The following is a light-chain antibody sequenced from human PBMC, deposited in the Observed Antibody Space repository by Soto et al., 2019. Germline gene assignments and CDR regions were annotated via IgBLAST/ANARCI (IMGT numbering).Light chain of an antibody. CDR1: QSISSW. CDR2: KAS. J-gene: IGKJ1*01. Sequence: DIQMTQSPSTLSASVGDRVTITCRASQSISSWLAWYQQKPGKAPKLLIYKASSLESGVPSRFSGSGSGTEFTLTSSSLQADDVASYYCQQYNSYWTFGQGTKVEIK. V-gene: IGKV1-5*03. CDR3: QQYNSYWT.